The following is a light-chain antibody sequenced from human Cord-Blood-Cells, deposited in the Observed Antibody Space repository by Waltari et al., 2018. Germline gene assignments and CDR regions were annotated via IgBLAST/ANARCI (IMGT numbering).Light chain of an antibody. J-gene: IGKJ4*01. CDR2: AAS. Sequence: DVQMTQSPSSLSASVGARVTITCRARQSISSYLNWYQQKPGKAPKLLIYAASSLQSGVPSRFSGSGSRTDFTLTISSLQPEDFATYYCQQSYSTPLTFGGGTKVEIK. V-gene: IGKV1-39*01. CDR1: QSISSY. CDR3: QQSYSTPLT.